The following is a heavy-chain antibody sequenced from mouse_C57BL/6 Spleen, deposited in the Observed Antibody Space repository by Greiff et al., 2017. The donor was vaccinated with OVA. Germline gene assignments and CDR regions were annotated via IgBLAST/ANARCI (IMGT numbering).Heavy chain of an antibody. CDR1: GYSITSGYY. D-gene: IGHD2-3*01. CDR2: ISYDGSN. J-gene: IGHJ2*01. V-gene: IGHV3-6*01. CDR3: ARAFYDQAFDY. Sequence: EVQLQQSGPGLVKPSQSLSLTCSVTGYSITSGYYWNWIRQFPGNKLEWMGYISYDGSNNYNPSLKNRISITRDTSTNQFFLKLNSVTTEDTATYYCARAFYDQAFDYWGQGTTLTVSS.